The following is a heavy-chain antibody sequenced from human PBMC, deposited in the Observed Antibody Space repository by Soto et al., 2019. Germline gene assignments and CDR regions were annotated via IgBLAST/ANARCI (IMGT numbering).Heavy chain of an antibody. CDR3: ARGKAVAKYNWFDP. Sequence: SETLSLTCAVYGGSFSGYYWSWIRQPPGKGLEWIGEINHSGSTNYNPSLKSRVTISVDTSKNQFSLKLSSVTAADTAVYYCARGKAVAKYNWFDPWGQGTLVTVSS. J-gene: IGHJ5*02. D-gene: IGHD6-19*01. CDR2: INHSGST. CDR1: GGSFSGYY. V-gene: IGHV4-34*01.